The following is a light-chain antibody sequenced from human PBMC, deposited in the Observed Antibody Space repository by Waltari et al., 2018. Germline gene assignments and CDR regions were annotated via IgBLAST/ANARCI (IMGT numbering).Light chain of an antibody. Sequence: EIVLTQSPGTLSLSPGERATLSCRASQSVSSSYLAWYQQKPGQAPRVLIHGASNRATGIPDRFSGSGSGTDFTLIISRLEPEDFAVYYCQQYGSSPWTFGQGTKVEIK. CDR2: GAS. CDR3: QQYGSSPWT. J-gene: IGKJ1*01. V-gene: IGKV3-20*01. CDR1: QSVSSSY.